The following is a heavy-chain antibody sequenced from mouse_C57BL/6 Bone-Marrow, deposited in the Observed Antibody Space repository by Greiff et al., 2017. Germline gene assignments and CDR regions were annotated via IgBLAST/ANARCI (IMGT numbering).Heavy chain of an antibody. Sequence: VQLQQPGAELVKPGASVKLSCKASGYTFTSYWMHWVKQRPGQGLEWIGMIHPNSGSTNYNEKFKSKATLTVDQSSSTAYMQLNSLTSEDSAVYYCARSLYYGNYVGFAYWGQGTLVTVSA. D-gene: IGHD2-1*01. V-gene: IGHV1-64*01. CDR2: IHPNSGST. CDR1: GYTFTSYW. J-gene: IGHJ3*01. CDR3: ARSLYYGNYVGFAY.